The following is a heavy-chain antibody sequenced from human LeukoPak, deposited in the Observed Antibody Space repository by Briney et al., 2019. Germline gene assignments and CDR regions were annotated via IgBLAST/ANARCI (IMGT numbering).Heavy chain of an antibody. CDR1: EFTFSSYS. J-gene: IGHJ4*02. CDR2: ITNSGNSK. CDR3: ARDLWDRGASYVH. D-gene: IGHD4/OR15-4a*01. Sequence: GGSLRLSCAASEFTFSSYSMNWVRQAPGKGLEWVSYITNSGNSKSYADSVKGRFTISRDNAKNSLYLQMNSLRAEDTAVYYCARDLWDRGASYVHWGQGTLVTVSS. V-gene: IGHV3-48*04.